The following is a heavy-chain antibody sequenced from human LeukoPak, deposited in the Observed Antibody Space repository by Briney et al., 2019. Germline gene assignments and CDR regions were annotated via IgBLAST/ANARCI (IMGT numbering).Heavy chain of an antibody. Sequence: PGGSLRLSCAASGFTFSSYSMNWVRQAPGKGLEWVSSIRSSSSYIYYADSGKGRFTIARDNAKSSLYLQMNSLRAEDTAVYYCARAPGYYYDSSGYYPFQHWGQGTLVTVSS. CDR2: IRSSSSYI. CDR1: GFTFSSYS. J-gene: IGHJ1*01. CDR3: ARAPGYYYDSSGYYPFQH. V-gene: IGHV3-21*01. D-gene: IGHD3-22*01.